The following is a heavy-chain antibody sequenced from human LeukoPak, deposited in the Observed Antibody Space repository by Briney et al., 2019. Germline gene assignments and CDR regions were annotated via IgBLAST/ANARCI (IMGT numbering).Heavy chain of an antibody. CDR2: ISGSGGST. V-gene: IGHV3-23*01. J-gene: IGHJ4*02. CDR3: AKDLGDCISTTCSWDY. Sequence: GGSLRLSCAASGFTFSSYAMSWVRQAPGKGLEWVSAISGSGGSTYYADSVKGRFTISRDNSKNTLYLQLNNLRVEDTAVYYCAKDLGDCISTTCSWDYWGQGTLVTVSS. D-gene: IGHD2-2*01. CDR1: GFTFSSYA.